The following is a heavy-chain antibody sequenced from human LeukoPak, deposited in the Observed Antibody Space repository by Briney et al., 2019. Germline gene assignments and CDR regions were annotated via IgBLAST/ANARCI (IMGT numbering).Heavy chain of an antibody. V-gene: IGHV1-2*02. Sequence: GASVKVSCKASAYTFTGYYMHLVRQAPGQGLEWMGWINPNSGGTNYAQKFQGRVTMTRDTSISTAYMELSRLRSDDTAVYYCARVTYYGSGSCYMGIWGQGTLVTVSS. CDR1: AYTFTGYY. J-gene: IGHJ4*02. D-gene: IGHD3-10*01. CDR3: ARVTYYGSGSCYMGI. CDR2: INPNSGGT.